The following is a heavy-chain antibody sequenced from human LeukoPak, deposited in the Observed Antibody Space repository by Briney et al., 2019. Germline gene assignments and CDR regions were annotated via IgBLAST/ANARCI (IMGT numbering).Heavy chain of an antibody. J-gene: IGHJ5*01. CDR1: GFTFSTYA. V-gene: IGHV3-23*01. CDR2: ISASGGTT. D-gene: IGHD2-2*01. CDR3: AKEPREYCSSTSCPNWFDS. Sequence: GGSLRLSCAASGFTFSTYAMSGVRQAPAKGLDWVSAISASGGTTYYADSVKGRFTISRDNSKNTLYLQMNSLRAEDTAVYYCAKEPREYCSSTSCPNWFDSWGQGTLVTVSS.